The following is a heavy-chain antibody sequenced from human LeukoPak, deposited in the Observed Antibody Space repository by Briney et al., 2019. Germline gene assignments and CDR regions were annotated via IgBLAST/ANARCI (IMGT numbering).Heavy chain of an antibody. Sequence: GGSLRLSCAASGLTFSSYGMHWVRQAPGKGLEWVAVIWYDGSNKYYADSVKGRFTISRDNSKNTLYLQMNSLRAEDTAVYYCARDRRYYGMDVWGQGTTVTVSS. CDR1: GLTFSSYG. CDR3: ARDRRYYGMDV. CDR2: IWYDGSNK. J-gene: IGHJ6*02. V-gene: IGHV3-33*01.